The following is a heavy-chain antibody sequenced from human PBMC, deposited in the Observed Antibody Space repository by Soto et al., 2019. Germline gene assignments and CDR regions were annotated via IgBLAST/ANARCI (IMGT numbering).Heavy chain of an antibody. D-gene: IGHD1-1*01. Sequence: QVHLVQSGAEVKKPGASVMVSCKGSGYAFTTYDITWVRRAPGEGLEWMGWISTHNGNTNYAQRLQGRETVTRDTSTSTAYMELRGLRSDDTAVYYCARGRYGDYWGQGALVTVSS. CDR1: GYAFTTYD. V-gene: IGHV1-18*01. CDR3: ARGRYGDY. J-gene: IGHJ4*02. CDR2: ISTHNGNT.